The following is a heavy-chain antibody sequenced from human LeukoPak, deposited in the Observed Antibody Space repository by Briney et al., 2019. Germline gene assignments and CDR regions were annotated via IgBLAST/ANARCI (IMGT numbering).Heavy chain of an antibody. Sequence: GSLRLSCTASGFPFHSYSMIWVRQAPGKGLEWVSSISSSCSSIYYADSLKGRFTISRDNPKNSLYLQMNSLRAEDTAVYYCARVPEEQLVWFDPWGQGTLVTVSS. CDR2: ISSSCSSI. D-gene: IGHD6-6*01. CDR1: GFPFHSYS. CDR3: ARVPEEQLVWFDP. J-gene: IGHJ5*02. V-gene: IGHV3-21*01.